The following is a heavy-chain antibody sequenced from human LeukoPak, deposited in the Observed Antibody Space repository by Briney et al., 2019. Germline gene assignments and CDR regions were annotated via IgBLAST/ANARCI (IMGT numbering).Heavy chain of an antibody. Sequence: GASVKVPCKASGYTFTGYYMHWVRQAPGQGLEWMGRINPNSGGTNYAQKFQGRVTMTRDTSISTAYMELSRLRSDDTAVYYCARDQFPMQLWITMVRGVIITGLDYWGQGTLVTVSS. CDR1: GYTFTGYY. V-gene: IGHV1-2*06. CDR2: INPNSGGT. CDR3: ARDQFPMQLWITMVRGVIITGLDY. D-gene: IGHD3-10*01. J-gene: IGHJ4*02.